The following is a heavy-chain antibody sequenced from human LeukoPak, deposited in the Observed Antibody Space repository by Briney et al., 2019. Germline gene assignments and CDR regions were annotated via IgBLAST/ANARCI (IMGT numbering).Heavy chain of an antibody. J-gene: IGHJ4*02. CDR1: GYTFTSYG. CDR3: ARDSKGYNFFDY. Sequence: ASVTVSCQASGYTFTSYGISWVRQAPGQGLEGMGWISAYNGNTNYAQKLQGRVTMTTDTSTSTAYMELRSLRSDDTAVYYCARDSKGYNFFDYWGQGTLVTVSS. CDR2: ISAYNGNT. D-gene: IGHD2-2*02. V-gene: IGHV1-18*01.